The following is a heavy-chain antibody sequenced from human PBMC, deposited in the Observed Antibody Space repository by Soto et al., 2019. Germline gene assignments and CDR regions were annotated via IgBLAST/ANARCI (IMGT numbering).Heavy chain of an antibody. J-gene: IGHJ4*02. Sequence: ASVKVSCKASGYTFTSHAMHWVRQAPGQRLEWMGWINAGNGNTKYPQKLQGRVTITRDTSASTAYMELSSLRSEDTAVYYCARGFPTVVTVDYWGQGTLVTVSS. CDR3: ARGFPTVVTVDY. V-gene: IGHV1-3*01. D-gene: IGHD4-17*01. CDR1: GYTFTSHA. CDR2: INAGNGNT.